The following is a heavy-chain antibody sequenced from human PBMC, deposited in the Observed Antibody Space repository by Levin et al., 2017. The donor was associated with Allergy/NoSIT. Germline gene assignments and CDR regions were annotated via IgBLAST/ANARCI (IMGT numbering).Heavy chain of an antibody. D-gene: IGHD6-13*01. Sequence: GGSLRLSCAASGFTFSRYAMSWVRQAPGKGLEWVSAISNSGGSTYYADSVKGRFTISRDNSKNTLYLQMNSLRADDTAAYYCAKLDSSSWYPYYFDSWGQGTLVTVSS. CDR1: GFTFSRYA. CDR2: ISNSGGST. CDR3: AKLDSSSWYPYYFDS. J-gene: IGHJ4*02. V-gene: IGHV3-23*01.